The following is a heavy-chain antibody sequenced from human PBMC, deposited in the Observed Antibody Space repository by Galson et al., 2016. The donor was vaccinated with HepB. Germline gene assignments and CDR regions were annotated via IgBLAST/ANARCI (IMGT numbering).Heavy chain of an antibody. CDR3: ARRDGYNLFDY. CDR2: IYPGGSDT. Sequence: QSGAEVKKPGESLKISCKGSGYSFSNYWIGWVRQMLGKGLEWMGIIYPGGSDTRYRQSFQGKVTISADKAISTAYLQWSSLTASDTAMYYCARRDGYNLFDYWGQGTLVTVSS. J-gene: IGHJ4*02. D-gene: IGHD5-24*01. V-gene: IGHV5-51*01. CDR1: GYSFSNYW.